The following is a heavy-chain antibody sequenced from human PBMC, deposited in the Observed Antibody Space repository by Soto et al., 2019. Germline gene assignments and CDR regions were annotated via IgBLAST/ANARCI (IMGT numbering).Heavy chain of an antibody. V-gene: IGHV3-7*01. CDR3: VCDGGQLEDCFSD. CDR2: IKEDGSDK. D-gene: IGHD2-21*02. CDR1: GFTFSQHW. J-gene: IGHJ4*02. Sequence: PGGPLRLSFAPSGFTFSQHWMIFFRHATGKGLEWLANIKEDGSDKYYLDSGQGRFSISRDIAKNSLFLQLSSLRTAVTTVYWWVCDGGQLEDCFSDWGQRT.